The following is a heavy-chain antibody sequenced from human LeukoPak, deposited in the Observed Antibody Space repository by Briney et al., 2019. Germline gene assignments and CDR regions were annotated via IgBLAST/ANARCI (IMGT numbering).Heavy chain of an antibody. CDR3: AKDSALGAFDI. CDR1: GFTFSSYG. J-gene: IGHJ3*02. CDR2: ISYDGSNK. Sequence: PGGSLRLSCAASGFTFSSYGMHWVRQAPGKGLEWVAVISYDGSNKYYADSVKGRFTISRDNSKNTLYLQMNSLRAEDTAVYYCAKDSALGAFDIWGQRTMVTVSS. V-gene: IGHV3-30*18. D-gene: IGHD3-10*01.